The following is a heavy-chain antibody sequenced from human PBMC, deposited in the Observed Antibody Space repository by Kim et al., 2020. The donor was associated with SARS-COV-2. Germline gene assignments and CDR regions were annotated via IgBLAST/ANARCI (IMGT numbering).Heavy chain of an antibody. CDR3: ARFGVTGTTYLSYSYYYGMDV. Sequence: SETLSLTCTVSGGSISSYYWSWIRQPPGKGLEWIGYIYYSGSTNYNPSLKSRVTISVDTSKNQFSLKLSSVTAADTAVYYCARFGVTGTTYLSYSYYYGMDVWGQGTTVTVSS. CDR2: IYYSGST. CDR1: GGSISSYY. J-gene: IGHJ6*02. D-gene: IGHD1-7*01. V-gene: IGHV4-59*13.